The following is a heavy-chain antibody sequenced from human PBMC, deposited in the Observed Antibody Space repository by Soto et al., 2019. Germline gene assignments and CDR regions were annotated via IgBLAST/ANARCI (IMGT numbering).Heavy chain of an antibody. D-gene: IGHD6-13*01. CDR2: ISSSGSSI. V-gene: IGHV3-11*01. CDR3: ARGRAIAAAGTNYYYYGMDV. J-gene: IGHJ6*02. Sequence: QVQLVESGGGLVKPGGSLRLSCAASGFTFSDYYMSWIRQAPGKGLEWGSYISSSGSSIYYADSVKGRFTISRDNAKNSLYLQMNSLRAEDTAVYYCARGRAIAAAGTNYYYYGMDVWGQGTTVTVSS. CDR1: GFTFSDYY.